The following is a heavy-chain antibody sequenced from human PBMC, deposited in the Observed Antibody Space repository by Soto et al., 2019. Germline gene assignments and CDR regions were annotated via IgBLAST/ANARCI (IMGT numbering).Heavy chain of an antibody. V-gene: IGHV1-46*01. D-gene: IGHD4-17*01. CDR2: FNPRDGST. Sequence: QVQLVQSGAEVKKPGASVKVSCKTSGYTFTRYYIHWVRQAPGQGLEWMGLFNPRDGSTTYAQKFQGRVTMTSDTSTSTVYMELSSLRSEDTAVYYCAKDLSDYTWYFDDWGQGTMVTVSS. CDR3: AKDLSDYTWYFDD. CDR1: GYTFTRYY. J-gene: IGHJ4*02.